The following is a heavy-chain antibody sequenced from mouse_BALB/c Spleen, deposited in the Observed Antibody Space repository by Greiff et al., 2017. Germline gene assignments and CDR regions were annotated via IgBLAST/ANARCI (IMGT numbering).Heavy chain of an antibody. CDR2: IRYKANGYTT. CDR1: GFTFTDYY. D-gene: IGHD2-2*01. CDR3: ARDADGYDDAMDY. V-gene: IGHV7-3*02. J-gene: IGHJ4*01. Sequence: EVQVVESGGGLVQPGGSLRLSCATSGFTFTDYYMSWVRQPPGKALEWLGFIRYKANGYTTEYSASVKGRFTISRDNSQSILYLQMNTLRAEDSATYYCARDADGYDDAMDYWGQGTSVTVSS.